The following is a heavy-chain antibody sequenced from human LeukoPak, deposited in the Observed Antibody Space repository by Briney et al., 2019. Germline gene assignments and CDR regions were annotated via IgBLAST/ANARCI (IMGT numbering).Heavy chain of an antibody. CDR2: ISGSGGST. J-gene: IGHJ6*03. CDR1: GFTFSSYG. CDR3: ARVLRLERPYYYYYMDV. V-gene: IGHV3-23*01. D-gene: IGHD1-1*01. Sequence: GGSLRLSCAASGFTFSSYGMSWVRQAPGKGLEWVSGISGSGGSTHYADSVKGRFTISRDNAKNALYLQMNSLRAEDTALYDSARVLRLERPYYYYYMDVWGKGTTVTISS.